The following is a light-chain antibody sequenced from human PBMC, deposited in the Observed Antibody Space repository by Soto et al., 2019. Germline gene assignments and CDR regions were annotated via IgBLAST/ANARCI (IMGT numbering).Light chain of an antibody. J-gene: IGKJ5*01. CDR3: QQSYSTPSIT. CDR1: QSISSY. CDR2: AAS. Sequence: DIQMTQSPSSLPASVGDRVTITCRASQSISSYLNWYQQKPRKAPKLLIYAASRLQSGVPSRFSGSGSGTDFTLTISNLQPEDFATYYCQQSYSTPSITFGQGTRLEIK. V-gene: IGKV1-39*01.